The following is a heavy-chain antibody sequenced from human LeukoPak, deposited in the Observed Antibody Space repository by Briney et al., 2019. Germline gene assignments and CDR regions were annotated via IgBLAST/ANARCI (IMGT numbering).Heavy chain of an antibody. D-gene: IGHD1-26*01. CDR2: TRKKVNSYTT. CDR1: GFTFSDHY. V-gene: IGHV3-72*01. CDR3: VRVVGEAFFDY. J-gene: IGHJ4*02. Sequence: GGSLRLSCEASGFTFSDHYMDWVRQAPGKGLEWVGRTRKKVNSYTTEYAVSVKGRFTISRDDSKNSLYLQLNSLKTEDTAVYYCVRVVGEAFFDYWGQGTLVTVSS.